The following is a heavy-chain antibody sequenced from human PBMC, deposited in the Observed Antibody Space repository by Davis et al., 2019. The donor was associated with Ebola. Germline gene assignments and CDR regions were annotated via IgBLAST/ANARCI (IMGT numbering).Heavy chain of an antibody. Sequence: GGSLRLSCAASGFMFSDYYMSWVRQAPGKGLEWVASISGSGKTTYYADSVEGRFNISRDNSKNTLSLHMNSVRGEDTAVYYCAKDKGFWVPPDWFGPWGQGVQVTVSS. CDR3: AKDKGFWVPPDWFGP. CDR2: ISGSGKTT. D-gene: IGHD3-16*01. V-gene: IGHV3-23*01. CDR1: GFMFSDYY. J-gene: IGHJ5*02.